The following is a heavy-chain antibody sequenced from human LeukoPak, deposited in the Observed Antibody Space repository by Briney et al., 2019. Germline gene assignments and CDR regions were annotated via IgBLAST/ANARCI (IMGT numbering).Heavy chain of an antibody. V-gene: IGHV3-23*01. J-gene: IGHJ4*02. CDR3: ARQQRIRHCSEGVCTEGYYFDY. CDR2: LSRGGSTT. CDR1: GIAFNMFA. D-gene: IGHD2-15*01. Sequence: HPGGSLRLSCAGTGIAFNMFAIDWVRQAPGKGLEWVSGLSRGGSTTYYADSVKGRFTISRDKSQNSVFLQLNSLRPEDTAVYYCARQQRIRHCSEGVCTEGYYFDYWGQGTLVTVSS.